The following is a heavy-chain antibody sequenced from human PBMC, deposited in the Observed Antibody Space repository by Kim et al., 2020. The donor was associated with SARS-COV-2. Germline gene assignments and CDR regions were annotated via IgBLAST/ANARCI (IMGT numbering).Heavy chain of an antibody. CDR3: ARGRMYYDFWRIMNGMDV. J-gene: IGHJ6*02. Sequence: SETLSLTCAVYGGSFSGYYWSWIRQPPGKGLEWIGEINHSGSTNYNPSLKSRVTISVDTSKNQFSLKLSSVTAADTAVYYCARGRMYYDFWRIMNGMDVWGQGTTVTVSS. CDR1: GGSFSGYY. D-gene: IGHD3-3*01. CDR2: INHSGST. V-gene: IGHV4-34*01.